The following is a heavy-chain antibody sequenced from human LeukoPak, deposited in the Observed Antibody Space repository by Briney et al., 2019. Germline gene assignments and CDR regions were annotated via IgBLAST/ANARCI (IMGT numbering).Heavy chain of an antibody. V-gene: IGHV3-21*01. D-gene: IGHD1-26*01. Sequence: GGSLRLSCAASGFTFDGYGMNWVRQAPGKGLEWVSFISSSSTYIYYADSVKGRFTISRDNAKNSLYLQMNSLRAEDTAVYYCARERSHYPFLVWELLNDAFDIWGQGTMVTVSS. J-gene: IGHJ3*02. CDR1: GFTFDGYG. CDR2: ISSSSTYI. CDR3: ARERSHYPFLVWELLNDAFDI.